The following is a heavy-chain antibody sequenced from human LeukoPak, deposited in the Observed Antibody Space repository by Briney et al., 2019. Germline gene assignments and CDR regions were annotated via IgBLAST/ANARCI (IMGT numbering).Heavy chain of an antibody. CDR2: ISSSSSYI. Sequence: PGGSLRLSCAASGFTFSSHSMNWVRQAPGKGLEWVSSISSSSSYIYYADSVKGRFTISRDNAKNSLYLQMNSLRAKDTAVYYCARDADSSSWSMYYYYGMDVWGQGTTVTVSS. J-gene: IGHJ6*02. D-gene: IGHD6-13*01. V-gene: IGHV3-21*01. CDR1: GFTFSSHS. CDR3: ARDADSSSWSMYYYYGMDV.